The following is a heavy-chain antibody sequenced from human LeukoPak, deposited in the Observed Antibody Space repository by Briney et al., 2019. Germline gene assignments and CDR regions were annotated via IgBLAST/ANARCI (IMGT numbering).Heavy chain of an antibody. CDR3: ARFYRPKRFLEWSAPFDP. V-gene: IGHV1-46*01. J-gene: IGHJ5*02. CDR1: GYTFTSYY. CDR2: INPSGGST. D-gene: IGHD3-3*01. Sequence: ASVTVSCKASGYTFTSYYMHWVRQAPGQGLERMGLINPSGGSTSYAQKFQGRVTMTRDTSTSTVYMELSSLRSEDTAVYYCARFYRPKRFLEWSAPFDPWGQGTLVTVSS.